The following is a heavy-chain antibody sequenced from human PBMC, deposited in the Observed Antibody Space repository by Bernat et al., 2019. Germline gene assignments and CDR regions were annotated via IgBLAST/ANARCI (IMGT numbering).Heavy chain of an antibody. V-gene: IGHV3-73*01. Sequence: EVQLVESGGGLVQPGGSLKLSCAASVFTFSASHMHWVRQASGKGLEWVGHVRNNASSYATAYAASVKGRFTMSRDDSRDTANLQMNGLKTEDTAVYYCTRQTISCHDYWGPGALVTVSS. CDR3: TRQTISCHDY. J-gene: IGHJ4*02. CDR1: VFTFSASH. D-gene: IGHD2-2*01. CDR2: VRNNASSYAT.